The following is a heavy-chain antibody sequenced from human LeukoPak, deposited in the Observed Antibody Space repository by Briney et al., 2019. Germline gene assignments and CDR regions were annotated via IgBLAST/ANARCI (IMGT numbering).Heavy chain of an antibody. J-gene: IGHJ4*02. Sequence: GGSLRLSCAASGFTFSSYWMSWVRQAPGKGLEWVANIKQDGSDKYYVVSVNGRFTISRDNTKNSLYLHMSSLRAEDTAVYYCASSHDSSGNDWGRGTLVTLSS. CDR3: ASSHDSSGND. CDR2: IKQDGSDK. D-gene: IGHD3-22*01. V-gene: IGHV3-7*01. CDR1: GFTFSSYW.